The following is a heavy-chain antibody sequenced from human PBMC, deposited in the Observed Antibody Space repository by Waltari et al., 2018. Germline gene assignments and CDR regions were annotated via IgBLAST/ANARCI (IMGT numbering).Heavy chain of an antibody. Sequence: EVQLVESGGGLVQPGGSLRLSCAASGFTFRSSEMHWVRQAPGKGLEWVSYISSSGSTIYYTDSVKGRFTISRDNAKNSLYLQMNSLRAEDTAVYYCARCVPQGYNWFDPWGQGTLVTVSS. V-gene: IGHV3-48*03. CDR3: ARCVPQGYNWFDP. J-gene: IGHJ5*02. CDR2: ISSSGSTI. CDR1: GFTFRSSE.